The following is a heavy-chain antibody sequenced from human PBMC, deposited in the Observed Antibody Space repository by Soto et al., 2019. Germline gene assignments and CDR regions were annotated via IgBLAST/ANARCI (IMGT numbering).Heavy chain of an antibody. J-gene: IGHJ4*02. CDR1: GYTFTSYG. D-gene: IGHD6-19*01. CDR2: ISAYNGNT. CDR3: ASSGAVAGTDFDS. V-gene: IGHV1-18*04. Sequence: LVKVSCKASGYTFTSYGISWVRQAPGQGLEWMGWISAYNGNTNYAQKLQGRVTMTTDASTSTAYMELRSLRSDDTAVYYCASSGAVAGTDFDSWGQGTLVTVSS.